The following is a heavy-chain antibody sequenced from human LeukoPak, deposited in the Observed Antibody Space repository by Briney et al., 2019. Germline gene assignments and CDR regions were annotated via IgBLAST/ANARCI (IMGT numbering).Heavy chain of an antibody. CDR1: GGSISSSSYY. CDR3: ARYGAAAGPMEWLDP. D-gene: IGHD6-13*01. Sequence: SETLSLTCTVSGGSISSSSYYWGWIRQPPGKGLEWIGSIYYSGSTYYNPSLKSRVTISVDTSKNQFSLKLTSVTAADTAVYYCARYGAAAGPMEWLDPWGQGTLVTVSS. CDR2: IYYSGST. J-gene: IGHJ5*02. V-gene: IGHV4-39*07.